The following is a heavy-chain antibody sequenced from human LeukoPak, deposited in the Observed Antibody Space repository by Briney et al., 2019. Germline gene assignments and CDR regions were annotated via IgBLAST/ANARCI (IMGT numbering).Heavy chain of an antibody. CDR3: ANEIRPNDY. V-gene: IGHV3-23*01. Sequence: GGSLRLSCAASEFDFSSHAMTWVRQAPGKGLEWVSAISTSGSKTYYADSVKGRFTISRDNSKNTLYLQMNSLRAEDTAVYYCANEIRPNDYWGQGTQVTVSS. CDR1: EFDFSSHA. CDR2: ISTSGSKT. J-gene: IGHJ4*02. D-gene: IGHD4-17*01.